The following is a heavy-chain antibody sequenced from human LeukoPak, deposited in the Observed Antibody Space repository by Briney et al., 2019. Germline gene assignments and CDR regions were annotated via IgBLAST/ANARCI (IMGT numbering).Heavy chain of an antibody. CDR1: GGSISSYY. CDR3: ARDRAMAGTNDAFDI. Sequence: PSETLSLTCTVSGGSISSYYWSRIRQPAGKGLEWIGRIYTSGSTNYNPSLKSRVTMSVDTSKNQFSLKLSSVTAADTAVYYCARDRAMAGTNDAFDIWGQGTMVTVSS. D-gene: IGHD2-8*01. CDR2: IYTSGST. J-gene: IGHJ3*02. V-gene: IGHV4-4*07.